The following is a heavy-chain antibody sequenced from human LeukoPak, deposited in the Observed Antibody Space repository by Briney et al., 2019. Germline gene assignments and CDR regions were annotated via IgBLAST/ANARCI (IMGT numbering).Heavy chain of an antibody. D-gene: IGHD2-2*01. CDR3: ARDLFSGGYCSGTSCDAFAI. CDR1: GFTFSTYV. Sequence: PGGSLRLSCAASGFTFSTYVMSWVRQAPGKGLEWVSAISGSGGSTYYADSVKGRFTISRDNSKNTLYLQMNSLRAEDTAVYYCARDLFSGGYCSGTSCDAFAIWGQGTMVTVSS. CDR2: ISGSGGST. J-gene: IGHJ3*02. V-gene: IGHV3-23*01.